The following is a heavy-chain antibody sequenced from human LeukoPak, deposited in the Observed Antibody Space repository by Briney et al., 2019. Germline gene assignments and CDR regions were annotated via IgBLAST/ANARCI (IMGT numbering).Heavy chain of an antibody. CDR1: GYTFSSYD. J-gene: IGHJ5*02. V-gene: IGHV1-8*01. Sequence: ASVKVSCKASGYTFSSYDINWVRQAAGQGPEWMGWMNPNSGNTAYAQNFQGRVIMTRNTSIGTAYMELSSLRFEDTAVFYCAVWPSRGGSGNFFFGPWGQGNLVTVSS. CDR2: MNPNSGNT. D-gene: IGHD3-10*01. CDR3: AVWPSRGGSGNFFFGP.